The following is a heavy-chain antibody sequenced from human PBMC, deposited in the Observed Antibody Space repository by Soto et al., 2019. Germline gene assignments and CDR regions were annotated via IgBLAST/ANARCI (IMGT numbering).Heavy chain of an antibody. V-gene: IGHV4-34*02. CDR3: ARGGCSGGSCYRPFFSD. CDR1: GGSFRDYY. J-gene: IGHJ4*02. CDR2: INHSGST. Sequence: QVQLQQWGAGLLKPSETLSLTCAVYGGSFRDYYWSWIRQPPGKGLEWIGEINHSGSTIYNPSLKRRVTMSVDTSKIQFSLNLTSVTAADTAVYYCARGGCSGGSCYRPFFSDWGQGTLVTVSS. D-gene: IGHD2-15*01.